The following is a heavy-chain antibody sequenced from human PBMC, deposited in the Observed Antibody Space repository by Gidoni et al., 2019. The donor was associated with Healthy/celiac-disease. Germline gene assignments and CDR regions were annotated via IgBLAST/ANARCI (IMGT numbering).Heavy chain of an antibody. Sequence: QVQLVESGGGVVQPGRSLRLSCVASGFPFSSYGMHWVRQAPGKGLEWVAVISYDGSNKYYADSVKGRFTISRDNSKNTLYLQMNSLRTEDTAVYYCAKGMAIAAAGTLDYWGQGTLVTVSS. J-gene: IGHJ4*02. D-gene: IGHD6-13*01. CDR3: AKGMAIAAAGTLDY. CDR2: ISYDGSNK. V-gene: IGHV3-30*18. CDR1: GFPFSSYG.